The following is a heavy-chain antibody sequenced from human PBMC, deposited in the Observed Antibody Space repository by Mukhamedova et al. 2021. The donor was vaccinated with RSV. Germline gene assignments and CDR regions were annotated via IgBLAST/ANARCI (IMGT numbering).Heavy chain of an antibody. CDR3: ARQWGCSSGSCYIDY. CDR2: IYPGDSDT. V-gene: IGHV5-51*01. Sequence: EYMGIIYPGDSDTRYSPSFQGQVTISADKSVTTAYLQWSSLKASDTAMYYCARQWGCSSGSCYIDYWGQGTLVTVSS. D-gene: IGHD2-15*01. J-gene: IGHJ4*02.